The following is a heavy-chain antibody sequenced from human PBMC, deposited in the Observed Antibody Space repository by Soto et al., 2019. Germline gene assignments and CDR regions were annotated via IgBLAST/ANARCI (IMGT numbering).Heavy chain of an antibody. Sequence: GGSLRLSCAASGFTFSSYWMSWVRQAPGKGLEWVANIKQDGSEKFYVDSVKGRFTISRDNAKNSLYLQMNSLRAEDTAVYYWARGTGAAVAADYWGQGTLVTVSS. CDR1: GFTFSSYW. J-gene: IGHJ4*02. CDR2: IKQDGSEK. V-gene: IGHV3-7*01. D-gene: IGHD6-19*01. CDR3: ARGTGAAVAADY.